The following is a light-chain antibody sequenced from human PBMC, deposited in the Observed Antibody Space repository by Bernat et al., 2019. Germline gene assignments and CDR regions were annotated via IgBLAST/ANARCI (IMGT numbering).Light chain of an antibody. CDR2: DVS. CDR1: SSDVGGYNY. CDR3: SSYTSSSTLDV. V-gene: IGLV2-14*03. Sequence: QSALTQPASVSGSPGQSITISCTGTSSDVGGYNYVSWYQQHPGKAPQLMIYDVSNRPSGVSNRFSGSTSGNTASLTISGLQAEDEADYYCSSYTSSSTLDVFGTGTKVTVL. J-gene: IGLJ1*01.